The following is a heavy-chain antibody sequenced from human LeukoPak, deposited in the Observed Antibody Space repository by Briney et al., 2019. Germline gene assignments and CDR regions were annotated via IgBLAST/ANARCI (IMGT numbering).Heavy chain of an antibody. V-gene: IGHV3-43*02. Sequence: PGGSLRLSCAAPGFTFDNYAMHWVRQVPGKGLEWVSLISANGDNPYYADSVKGRFTISRDNSKNSLFLQLNSLRTDDTAVYYCAKDRSTWFYFDYWGQGTLVTVSS. D-gene: IGHD2-2*01. CDR3: AKDRSTWFYFDY. CDR2: ISANGDNP. CDR1: GFTFDNYA. J-gene: IGHJ4*02.